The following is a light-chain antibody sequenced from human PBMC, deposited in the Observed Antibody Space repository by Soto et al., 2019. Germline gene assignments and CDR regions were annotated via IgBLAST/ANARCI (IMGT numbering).Light chain of an antibody. Sequence: QPVLTQSPSASASLGASVKLTCTLSSGQSSYAIAWHQQQPEKGPRYLMNLSSDGSHTKGDGIPDRFSGSSSGAERYLTISSLQSEDEADYYCQTWGTGIQGVFGGGTKLTVL. CDR3: QTWGTGIQGV. V-gene: IGLV4-69*01. CDR2: LSSDGSH. J-gene: IGLJ2*01. CDR1: SGQSSYA.